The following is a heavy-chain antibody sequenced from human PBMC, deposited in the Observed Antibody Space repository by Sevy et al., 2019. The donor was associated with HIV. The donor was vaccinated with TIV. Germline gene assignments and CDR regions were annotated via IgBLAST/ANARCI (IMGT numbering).Heavy chain of an antibody. V-gene: IGHV1-2*02. CDR3: ARDGYFGSGTYYGVWNKLDC. D-gene: IGHD3-10*01. J-gene: IGHJ4*02. CDR1: GYSFTDYY. Sequence: ASVKVSCKTSGYSFTDYYLHWVRQAPGQGLEWMGWINPNSGATNYGQQFQGRVTLTRDTSISTAYMELSSLRSDDTAVYYCARDGYFGSGTYYGVWNKLDCWGQGTLVTVSS. CDR2: INPNSGAT.